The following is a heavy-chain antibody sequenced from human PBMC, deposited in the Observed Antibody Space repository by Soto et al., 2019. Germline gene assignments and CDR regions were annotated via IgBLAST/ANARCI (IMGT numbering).Heavy chain of an antibody. CDR3: ARVDGDYLFGDY. Sequence: SETLSLTCTVSGGSISSGGYYWSWIRQHPGKGLEWIGYIYYSGSTYYNPSLKSRVTISVDTSKNQFSLKLSSVTAADTAVYYCARVDGDYLFGDYWGQGTLVIVSS. J-gene: IGHJ4*02. D-gene: IGHD4-17*01. CDR1: GGSISSGGYY. V-gene: IGHV4-31*03. CDR2: IYYSGST.